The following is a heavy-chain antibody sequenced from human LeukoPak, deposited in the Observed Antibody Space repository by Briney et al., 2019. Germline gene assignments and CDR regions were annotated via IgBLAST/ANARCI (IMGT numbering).Heavy chain of an antibody. D-gene: IGHD2-2*01. CDR1: GGSISSYY. CDR2: IYYSGST. Sequence: SETLSLTCTVSGGSISSYYWSWIRQPPGKGLEWIGYIYYSGSTNYNPSLKSRVTISVDTSKNQFSLKLSSVTAADTAVYYCARRPIGYCSSTSCPGAFDIWGQGTMVTVSS. J-gene: IGHJ3*02. CDR3: ARRPIGYCSSTSCPGAFDI. V-gene: IGHV4-59*08.